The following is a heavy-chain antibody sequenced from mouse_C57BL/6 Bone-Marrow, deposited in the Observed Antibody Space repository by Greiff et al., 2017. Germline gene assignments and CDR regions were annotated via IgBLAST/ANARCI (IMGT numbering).Heavy chain of an antibody. D-gene: IGHD1-1*01. CDR3: TRENLRYYFDY. CDR2: ISSGGDYI. V-gene: IGHV5-9-1*02. Sequence: EVQGVESGAGLVKPGGSLKLSCAASGFTFSSYAMSWVRQTPEKRLEWVAYISSGGDYIYYADTVKGRFTISRDNARNTLYLQMSSLKSEDTAMYYCTRENLRYYFDYWGQGTTLTVSS. J-gene: IGHJ2*01. CDR1: GFTFSSYA.